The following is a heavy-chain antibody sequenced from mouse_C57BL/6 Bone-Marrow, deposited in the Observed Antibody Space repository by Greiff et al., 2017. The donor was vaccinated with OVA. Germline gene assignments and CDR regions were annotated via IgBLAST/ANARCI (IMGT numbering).Heavy chain of an antibody. CDR3: ARGIIWLRQGYWYCDV. V-gene: IGHV3-6*01. CDR1: GYSITSGYY. D-gene: IGHD2-2*01. J-gene: IGHJ1*03. Sequence: DVQLQESGPGLVKPSQSLSLTCSVTGYSITSGYYWNWIRQFPGNKLEWMGYISYDGSNNYNPSLKNRISITSDTSKNQFFLKLNSVTTEDTATYYCARGIIWLRQGYWYCDVWGTGTTVTVSS. CDR2: ISYDGSN.